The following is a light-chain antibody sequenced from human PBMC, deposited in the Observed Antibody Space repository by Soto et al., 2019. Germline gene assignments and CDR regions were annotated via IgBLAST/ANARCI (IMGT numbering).Light chain of an antibody. Sequence: DIQMTQSPSSLSAAVGDRVTITCRASQGIRNYLAWYQQKPGKVPKLLVYAASTFQSGVPSRFSGGGSGTDFTLTISGLQPEDVATYYCQHYQSASFTFGPGTRVDFK. CDR3: QHYQSASFT. CDR2: AAS. CDR1: QGIRNY. J-gene: IGKJ3*01. V-gene: IGKV1-27*01.